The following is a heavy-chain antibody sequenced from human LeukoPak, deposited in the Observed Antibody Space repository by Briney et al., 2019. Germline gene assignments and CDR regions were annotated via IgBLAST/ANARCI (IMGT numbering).Heavy chain of an antibody. CDR3: AREVVEMATIRYWYFDY. V-gene: IGHV1-69*04. J-gene: IGHJ4*02. Sequence: GASVKVSCKASGGTSSSYAISWVRQAPGQGLEWMGRIIPILGIANYAQKFQGRVTITADKSTSTAYMELSSLRSEDTAVYYCAREVVEMATIRYWYFDYWGQGTLVTVSS. CDR1: GGTSSSYA. D-gene: IGHD5-24*01. CDR2: IIPILGIA.